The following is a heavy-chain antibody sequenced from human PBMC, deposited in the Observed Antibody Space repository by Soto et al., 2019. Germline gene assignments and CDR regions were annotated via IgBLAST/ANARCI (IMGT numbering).Heavy chain of an antibody. D-gene: IGHD5-18*01. CDR1: GYTFTSYA. CDR2: INAGNGNT. J-gene: IGHJ4*02. Sequence: QVQLVQSGAEVKKPGASVKVSCKASGYTFTSYAMHWVRQAPGQRLEGMGWINAGNGNTKYSQKFQGRVTITRDTSASTAYMELSSLRSEDTAVYYCARDTILSGYSSGFDYWGQGTLVTVSS. CDR3: ARDTILSGYSSGFDY. V-gene: IGHV1-3*01.